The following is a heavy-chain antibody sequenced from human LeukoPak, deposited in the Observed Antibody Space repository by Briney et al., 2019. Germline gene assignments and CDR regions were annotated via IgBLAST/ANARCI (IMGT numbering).Heavy chain of an antibody. D-gene: IGHD6-13*01. V-gene: IGHV3-48*03. CDR1: GFTFSNYD. CDR3: ARGGDSSSWYADFDY. CDR2: IRTSGTTI. J-gene: IGHJ4*02. Sequence: GGSLRLSCAASGFTFSNYDMNWVRQAPGKGLEWVSYIRTSGTTIYYADSVRGRFTISRDNAKNSLYLQMNSLRVEDTAVYYCARGGDSSSWYADFDYWGRGTLVTVSS.